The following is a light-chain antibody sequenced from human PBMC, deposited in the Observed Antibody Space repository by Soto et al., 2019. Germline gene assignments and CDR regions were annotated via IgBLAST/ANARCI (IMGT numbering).Light chain of an antibody. CDR3: QQSYSTPHT. Sequence: QMTQSPSSLSASVGDRVTITCRASQSISSYLNWYQQKPGKAPKLLIYAASSLQSGVPSRFSGSGSGTDFTLTISSLQPEDFATYYCQQSYSTPHTFGQGTKLEIK. CDR1: QSISSY. V-gene: IGKV1-39*01. CDR2: AAS. J-gene: IGKJ2*01.